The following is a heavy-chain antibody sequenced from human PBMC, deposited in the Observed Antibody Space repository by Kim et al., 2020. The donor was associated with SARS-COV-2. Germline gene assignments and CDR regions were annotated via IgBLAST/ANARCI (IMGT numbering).Heavy chain of an antibody. CDR3: ARVPIAARPYYFDY. D-gene: IGHD6-6*01. CDR2: IYYSGST. J-gene: IGHJ4*02. V-gene: IGHV4-59*13. Sequence: SETLSLTCTVSGGSISSYYWSWIRQPPGKGLEWIGYIYYSGSTNYNPSLKSRVTISVDTSKNQFSLKLSSVTAADTAVYYCARVPIAARPYYFDYWGQGTLVTVSS. CDR1: GGSISSYY.